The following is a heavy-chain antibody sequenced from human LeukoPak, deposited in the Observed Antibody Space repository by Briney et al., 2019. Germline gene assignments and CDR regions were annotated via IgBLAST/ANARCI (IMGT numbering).Heavy chain of an antibody. CDR1: GGSISRGTYY. V-gene: IGHV4-39*01. CDR3: ARGPPSLRSFDN. D-gene: IGHD4-17*01. Sequence: KPSETLSLTCTVSGGSISRGTYYWGWIRQPPGKGLEWIGSIYYSGSTHYNPSLKSRVIISLDKSKNQFSLKLRSVTAADTAVYYCARGPPSLRSFDNWGQGTLVTVSS. CDR2: IYYSGST. J-gene: IGHJ4*02.